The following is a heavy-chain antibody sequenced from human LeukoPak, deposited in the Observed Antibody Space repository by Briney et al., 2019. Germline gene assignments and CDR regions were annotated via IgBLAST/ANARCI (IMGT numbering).Heavy chain of an antibody. J-gene: IGHJ4*02. D-gene: IGHD1-1*01. V-gene: IGHV1-69*04. CDR1: GGTFSSYA. Sequence: SVKVSCKASGGTFSSYAISWARQAPGQGLEWMGRIIPILGIANYAQKFQGRVTITADKSTSTAYMELSSLRSEDTAVYYCVRDPGYNWNDDFDYWGQGTLVTVSS. CDR3: VRDPGYNWNDDFDY. CDR2: IIPILGIA.